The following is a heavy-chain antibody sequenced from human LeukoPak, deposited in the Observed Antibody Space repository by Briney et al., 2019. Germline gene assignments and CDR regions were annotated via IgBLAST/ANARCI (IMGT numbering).Heavy chain of an antibody. Sequence: SEILSLTCAVYGGSFSGYYWSWIRQPPGKGREWIGEINHSGSTNYNPSLKSRVTISVDTSKNQFSLKLSSVTAADTAVYHCARGERELLRLDYWGQGTLVTVSS. D-gene: IGHD1-26*01. CDR3: ARGERELLRLDY. CDR1: GGSFSGYY. V-gene: IGHV4-34*01. J-gene: IGHJ4*02. CDR2: INHSGST.